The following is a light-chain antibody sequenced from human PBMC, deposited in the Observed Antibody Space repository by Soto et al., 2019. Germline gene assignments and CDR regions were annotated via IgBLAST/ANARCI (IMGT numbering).Light chain of an antibody. J-gene: IGKJ4*01. CDR1: QNVGGY. CDR2: DAS. CDR3: QQRNSWPLT. V-gene: IGKV3-11*01. Sequence: EIVLTQSPATLSLSPGERATLSYRASQNVGGYLAWYQQKPGQAPRLLISDASNRAAGIPARFSGIGSGTDFTLTISSLEPEDFAVYYCQQRNSWPLTFGGGTKVEIK.